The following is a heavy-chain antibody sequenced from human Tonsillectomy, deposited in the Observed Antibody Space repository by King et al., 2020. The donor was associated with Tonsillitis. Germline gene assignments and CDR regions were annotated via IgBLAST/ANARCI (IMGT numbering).Heavy chain of an antibody. CDR2: FDPEDGER. D-gene: IGHD2-8*02. V-gene: IGHV1-24*01. CDR3: ATESSWSVHDAFDI. CDR1: GYTLTELS. Sequence: VQLVQSGAEVKKPGASVKVSCKVSGYTLTELSIHWVRQAPGKGLEWMGGFDPEDGERIYAQKFQGRVTMTEDTSTNTAYMELSSLRSEDTAVYCCATESSWSVHDAFDIWGQGTMVTVSS. J-gene: IGHJ3*02.